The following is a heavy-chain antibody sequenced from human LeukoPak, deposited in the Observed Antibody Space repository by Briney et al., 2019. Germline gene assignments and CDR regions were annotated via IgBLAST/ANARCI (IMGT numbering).Heavy chain of an antibody. D-gene: IGHD2-15*01. Sequence: GASVKVSCKASGYTFTGYYMHWVRQAPGQGLEWMGWINPNSGGTNYAQKFQGWVTMTRDTSISTAYMELSRLRSDDTAVYYCAREVTNCSGGSCYEGIYYYYYGMDVWGQGTTVTVSS. CDR3: AREVTNCSGGSCYEGIYYYYYGMDV. V-gene: IGHV1-2*04. CDR2: INPNSGGT. J-gene: IGHJ6*02. CDR1: GYTFTGYY.